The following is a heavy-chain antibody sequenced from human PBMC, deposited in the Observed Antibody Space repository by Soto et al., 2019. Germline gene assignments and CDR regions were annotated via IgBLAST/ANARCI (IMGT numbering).Heavy chain of an antibody. V-gene: IGHV4-59*01. J-gene: IGHJ5*02. Sequence: SETLSLTCTVSGGAISSYYCIFIRHPPGKGLEWIGYIYYSGSTNYNPSLKSRVTISVDTSKNQFSLKLSSVTAADTAVYYCARSDYGDYLGWFDPWGQGTLVTVSS. CDR1: GGAISSYY. CDR2: IYYSGST. CDR3: ARSDYGDYLGWFDP. D-gene: IGHD4-17*01.